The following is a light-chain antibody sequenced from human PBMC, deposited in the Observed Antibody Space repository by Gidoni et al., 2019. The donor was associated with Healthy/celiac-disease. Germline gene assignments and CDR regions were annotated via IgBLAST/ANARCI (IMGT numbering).Light chain of an antibody. J-gene: IGKJ4*01. CDR2: GAS. CDR3: QQYKNWS. V-gene: IGKV3-15*01. CDR1: QSVSSN. Sequence: EIVMTQSPATLPVSPGERATLSCRASQSVSSNLAWYQQKPGQAPRLLIYGASTRATGIPARVSGSGSGTEFTLTISSLQSEDFAVYYCQQYKNWSFGGGTKVEIK.